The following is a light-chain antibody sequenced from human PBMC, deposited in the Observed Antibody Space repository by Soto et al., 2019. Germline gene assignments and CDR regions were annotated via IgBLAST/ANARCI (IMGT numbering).Light chain of an antibody. CDR1: QSINNW. J-gene: IGKJ1*01. CDR3: QQYHIYWT. V-gene: IGKV1-5*03. CDR2: KAS. Sequence: DIQMTQSPSTLSASVGDRVTIICRASQSINNWLAWYQQKPGKAPKLLIYKASTLESGVPSRFSGSGSETEFTLTISSLQPDDFATYYCQQYHIYWTFGQGTKVDIK.